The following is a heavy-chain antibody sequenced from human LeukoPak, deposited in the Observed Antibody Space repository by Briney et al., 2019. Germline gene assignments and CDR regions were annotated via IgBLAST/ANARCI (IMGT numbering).Heavy chain of an antibody. CDR1: GFTFSSYG. J-gene: IGHJ4*02. CDR3: AKDLDNDILTGYQYYFDY. Sequence: GGSLRLPCAASGFTFSSYGMHWVRQAPGKGLEWVAVISYDGSNKYYADSVKGRFTISRDNSKNTLYLQMNSLRAEDTAVYYCAKDLDNDILTGYQYYFDYWGQGTLVTVSS. V-gene: IGHV3-30*18. D-gene: IGHD3-9*01. CDR2: ISYDGSNK.